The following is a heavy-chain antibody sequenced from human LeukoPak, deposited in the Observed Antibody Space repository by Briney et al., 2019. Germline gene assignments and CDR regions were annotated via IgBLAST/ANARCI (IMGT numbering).Heavy chain of an antibody. V-gene: IGHV4-30-4*08. Sequence: SSETLSLTCTVSGGSISSGDYYWSWIRQPPGKGLEWIGYIYYSGSTYYNPSLKSRVTISVDTSKNQFSLKLSSVTAADTAVYYCARWRSEGPFDYWGQRTLVTVSS. J-gene: IGHJ4*02. CDR1: GGSISSGDYY. CDR2: IYYSGST. CDR3: ARWRSEGPFDY.